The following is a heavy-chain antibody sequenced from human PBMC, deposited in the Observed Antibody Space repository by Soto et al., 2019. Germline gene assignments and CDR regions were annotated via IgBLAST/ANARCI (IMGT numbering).Heavy chain of an antibody. J-gene: IGHJ5*02. V-gene: IGHV4-31*03. D-gene: IGHD2-2*01. CDR1: GGSISSGGDY. CDR2: ISYSGST. CDR3: ARGPYQLPMFDP. Sequence: SESLSLTCTVSGGSISSGGDYWSLIRQHPGKGLEWIGYISYSGSTYYNPSLQSRVTISLDTSRNHFSLKLSSVTAEDTAVYYCARGPYQLPMFDPWGQGTLVTVSS.